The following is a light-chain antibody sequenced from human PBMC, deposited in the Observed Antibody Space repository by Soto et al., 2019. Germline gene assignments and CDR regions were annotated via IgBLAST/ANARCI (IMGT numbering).Light chain of an antibody. CDR1: ESVSTK. CDR3: QQYSSWPPLT. CDR2: GAS. J-gene: IGKJ4*01. Sequence: EIVMTQSPGSLSVFPGETVTLSCRASESVSTKVAWYQQRPGQAPRLLIYGASTRAAGVPARFSGSGSGTDFSLTISGLRSEYFADYYCQQYSSWPPLTFGGATKVYIK. V-gene: IGKV3-15*01.